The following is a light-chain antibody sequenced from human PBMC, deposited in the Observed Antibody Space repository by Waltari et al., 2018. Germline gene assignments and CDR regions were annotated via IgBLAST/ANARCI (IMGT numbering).Light chain of an antibody. CDR1: SSNIGNDY. J-gene: IGLJ2*01. CDR3: GTWYTCLSALI. V-gene: IGLV1-51*02. Sequence: QSVLTQPPSVSAAPGQKVTISCSGSSSNIGNDYVSWYQQLPGTAPKLFIYENSKWPSGSPCRIAGSESGTSATRGSTCLQTGDEADYYCGTWYTCLSALIFGGGTKLTVL. CDR2: ENS.